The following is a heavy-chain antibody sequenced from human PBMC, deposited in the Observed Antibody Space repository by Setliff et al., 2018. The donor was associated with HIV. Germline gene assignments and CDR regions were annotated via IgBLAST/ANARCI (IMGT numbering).Heavy chain of an antibody. Sequence: SETLSLTCTVSGGSISSTVYYWGWIRQPPGKGLEWIGSIYYSGSTYYNPSLESRITISTDTSKNQFSLKLRSVTAADTAMYYCARDAVRSRDWFDPWGPGILVTISS. D-gene: IGHD4-17*01. CDR1: GGSISSTVYY. CDR3: ARDAVRSRDWFDP. CDR2: IYYSGST. J-gene: IGHJ5*02. V-gene: IGHV4-39*02.